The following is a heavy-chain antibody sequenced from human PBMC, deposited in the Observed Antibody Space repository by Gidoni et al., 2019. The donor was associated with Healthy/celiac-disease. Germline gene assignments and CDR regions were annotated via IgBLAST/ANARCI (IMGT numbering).Heavy chain of an antibody. V-gene: IGHV4-34*01. CDR2: INHSGST. J-gene: IGHJ6*02. CDR3: ARIRWLRKFSYYYGMDV. CDR1: GGSFSGYY. Sequence: QVQLQQWGAGLLKPSETLSLTCAVYGGSFSGYYWSWIRQPPGKGLEWIGEINHSGSTNYNPSLKSRVTISVDTSKNQFSLKLSSVTAADTAVYYCARIRWLRKFSYYYGMDVWGQGTTVTVSS. D-gene: IGHD5-12*01.